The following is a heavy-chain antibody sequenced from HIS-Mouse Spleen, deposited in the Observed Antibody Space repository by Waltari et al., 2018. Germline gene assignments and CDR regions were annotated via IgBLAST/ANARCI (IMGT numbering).Heavy chain of an antibody. V-gene: IGHV4-39*07. CDR3: ARVLRIQLWFDY. D-gene: IGHD5-18*01. J-gene: IGHJ4*02. CDR1: GGSISSSSYY. Sequence: QLQLQESGPGLVKPSETLSLTCTVSGGSISSSSYYWGWIRQPPGKGLEWIGSIYYSGRTYYNTSLKSRVTISVDTSKNQFSLKLSSVTAADTAVYYCARVLRIQLWFDYWGQGTLVTVSS. CDR2: IYYSGRT.